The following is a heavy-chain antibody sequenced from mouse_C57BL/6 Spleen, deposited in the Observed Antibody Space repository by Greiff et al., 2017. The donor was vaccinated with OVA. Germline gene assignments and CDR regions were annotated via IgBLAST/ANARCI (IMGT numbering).Heavy chain of an antibody. Sequence: DVQLQESGAELVKPGASVKLSCTASGFNINDYYMHWVKQRPEQGLEWIGRIDPEDGETKYAPKFQGKATITADTSSNTAYLQLSSLTSEDAAVYYCASLGYYGSSFAYWGQGTLVTVSA. J-gene: IGHJ3*01. V-gene: IGHV14-2*01. CDR3: ASLGYYGSSFAY. CDR1: GFNINDYY. CDR2: IDPEDGET. D-gene: IGHD1-1*01.